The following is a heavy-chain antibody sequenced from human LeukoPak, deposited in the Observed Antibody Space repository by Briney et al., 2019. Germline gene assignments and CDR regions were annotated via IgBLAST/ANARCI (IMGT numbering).Heavy chain of an antibody. V-gene: IGHV5-51*01. CDR3: ARLPTYYYYYMDV. CDR2: IYPDDSDT. CDR1: GYSFTSYW. J-gene: IGHJ6*03. Sequence: GESLKISCKGSGYSFTSYWIGWVRQMPGKGLEWMGIIYPDDSDTRYSPSFQGQVTISADKSISTAYLQWSSLKASDTAMYYCARLPTYYYYYMDVWGKGTTVTVSS.